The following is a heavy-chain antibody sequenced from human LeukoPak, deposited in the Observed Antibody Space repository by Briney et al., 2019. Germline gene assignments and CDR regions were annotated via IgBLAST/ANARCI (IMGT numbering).Heavy chain of an antibody. D-gene: IGHD3-3*01. J-gene: IGHJ6*02. CDR1: GFTFSSYW. CDR3: ARWSGLGDYYYYYGMDV. CDR2: IKQDGSEK. V-gene: IGHV3-7*01. Sequence: GGSLRLSCAASGFTFSSYWMSWVRQAPGKGLEWVANIKQDGSEKYYVDSVKGRFTISRDNAKNSLYLQMNSLRAEDTAVYYCARWSGLGDYYYYYGMDVWGQGTTVTVSS.